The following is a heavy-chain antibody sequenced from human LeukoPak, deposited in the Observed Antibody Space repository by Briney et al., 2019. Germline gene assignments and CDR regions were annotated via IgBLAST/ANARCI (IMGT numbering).Heavy chain of an antibody. CDR2: ISGSGGST. Sequence: PGGSLRLSCAASGFTFSSFAMSWVRQAPGKGLEWVSAISGSGGSTYYVDSVKGRFTISRDNSKNTLYLQMNSLRAEDTAVYYCANVGATDYYYGMDVWGQGTTVTVSS. CDR1: GFTFSSFA. V-gene: IGHV3-23*01. CDR3: ANVGATDYYYGMDV. D-gene: IGHD1-26*01. J-gene: IGHJ6*02.